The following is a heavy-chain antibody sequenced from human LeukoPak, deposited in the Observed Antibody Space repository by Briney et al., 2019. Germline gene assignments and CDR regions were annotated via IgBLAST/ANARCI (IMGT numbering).Heavy chain of an antibody. D-gene: IGHD2-2*01. CDR2: ISASGGST. Sequence: GGSLRLSCAASGFTFSSYAMSWVRQAPGKGLEWVSAISASGGSTYYADSVKGRFTISRDNSQNTLYLQVNGLRAEDTAVYYCAKGLVPAAIRVVDYWGQGTLVTVSS. CDR1: GFTFSSYA. CDR3: AKGLVPAAIRVVDY. V-gene: IGHV3-23*01. J-gene: IGHJ4*02.